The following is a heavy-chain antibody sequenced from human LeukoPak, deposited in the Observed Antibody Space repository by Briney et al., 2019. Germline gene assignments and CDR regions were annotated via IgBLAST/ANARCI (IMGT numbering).Heavy chain of an antibody. J-gene: IGHJ4*02. CDR1: GFTFSSYS. CDR2: ISSSSSYI. D-gene: IGHD3-22*01. V-gene: IGHV3-21*01. Sequence: KPGGSLRLSCAASGFTFSSYSMNWVRQAPGKGLEWVSSISSSSSYIYYADSVKGRFTISRDNAKNSLYLQMNSLRAEDTAVYYCARPPSYDSSGYYSNPFDYWGQGTLVTVSS. CDR3: ARPPSYDSSGYYSNPFDY.